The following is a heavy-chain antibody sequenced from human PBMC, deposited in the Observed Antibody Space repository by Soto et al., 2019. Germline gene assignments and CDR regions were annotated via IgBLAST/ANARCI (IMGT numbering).Heavy chain of an antibody. Sequence: ASVKVSCKASGYTFTSYYMHWVRQAPGQGLEWMGIINPSGGSTSYAQKFQGRVTMTRDTSTSTVYMELSSLRSEDTAVYYCARVYDYGGNSEVDWFDPWGQGTLVTVS. J-gene: IGHJ5*02. V-gene: IGHV1-46*01. CDR1: GYTFTSYY. CDR3: ARVYDYGGNSEVDWFDP. D-gene: IGHD4-17*01. CDR2: INPSGGST.